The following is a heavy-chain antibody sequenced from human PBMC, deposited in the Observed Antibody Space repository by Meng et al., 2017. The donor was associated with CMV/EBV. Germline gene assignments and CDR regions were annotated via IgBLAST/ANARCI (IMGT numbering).Heavy chain of an antibody. D-gene: IGHD1-26*01. J-gene: IGHJ4*02. Sequence: GGSLRLSCAVYGGSFSGYWMHWVRQAPGKGLVWVSRINSDGSSTSYADSVKGRFTISRDNAKNTLYLQMNSLRAEDTAVYYCARVVRGGSYLGGDYFDYWGQRTLVTVSS. CDR3: ARVVRGGSYLGGDYFDY. CDR1: GGSFSGYW. CDR2: INSDGSST. V-gene: IGHV3-74*01.